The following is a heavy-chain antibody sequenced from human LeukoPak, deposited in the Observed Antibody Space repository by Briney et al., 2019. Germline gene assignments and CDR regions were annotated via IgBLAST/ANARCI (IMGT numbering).Heavy chain of an antibody. CDR3: AIFAGVAPVDY. CDR1: GYTFSGYY. J-gene: IGHJ4*02. Sequence: ASVKVSCKASGYTFSGYYMHWVRQAPGQGLEWMGIINPGGGSTTYAQNFQGRVTMTRDTPTNTDQMELSSLRSEDTAVYYCAIFAGVAPVDYWGQGTLVTVSS. D-gene: IGHD2-15*01. V-gene: IGHV1-46*01. CDR2: INPGGGST.